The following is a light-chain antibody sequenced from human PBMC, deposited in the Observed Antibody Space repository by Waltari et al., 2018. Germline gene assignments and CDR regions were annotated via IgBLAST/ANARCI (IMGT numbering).Light chain of an antibody. CDR1: QSVGGN. V-gene: IGKV3-15*01. CDR3: QHYNNWPIT. CDR2: GAS. Sequence: CRASQSVGGNLAWYQQRPGRAPRLLIYGASARATGIPARFSVSGSGTEFTLTISSLQSEDFAVYYCQHYNNWPITFGQGTRLEIK. J-gene: IGKJ5*01.